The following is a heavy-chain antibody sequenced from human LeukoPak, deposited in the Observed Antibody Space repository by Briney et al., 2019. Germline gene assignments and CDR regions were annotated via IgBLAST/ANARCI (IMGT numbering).Heavy chain of an antibody. V-gene: IGHV3-21*01. CDR2: ISSSSSYI. J-gene: IGHJ4*02. CDR1: GFTFSSYS. D-gene: IGHD2-15*01. CDR3: ARGVLGYCSGGSCYSHYFDY. Sequence: PGGSLRLSCAASGFTFSSYSMNWVRQAPGKGLEWVSSISSSSSYIYYADSVKGRFTISRDNAKNSLYLQMNSLRAEDTAVYYCARGVLGYCSGGSCYSHYFDYWGQGTLVTVSS.